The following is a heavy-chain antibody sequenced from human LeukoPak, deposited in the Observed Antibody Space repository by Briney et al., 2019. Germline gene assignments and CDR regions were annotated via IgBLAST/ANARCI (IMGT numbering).Heavy chain of an antibody. CDR2: IKSKTDGGTT. D-gene: IGHD3-3*01. CDR1: GFTFSNAR. CDR3: TRLGVRLLLRFLEWLPHFDY. Sequence: PGGSLRLSCAASGFTFSNARMSWVRQAPGKGLEWVGRIKSKTDGGTTDYAAPVKGRFTISRDDSKSIAYLQMNSLKTEDTAVYYCTRLGVRLLLRFLEWLPHFDYWGQGTLVTVSS. V-gene: IGHV3-15*01. J-gene: IGHJ4*02.